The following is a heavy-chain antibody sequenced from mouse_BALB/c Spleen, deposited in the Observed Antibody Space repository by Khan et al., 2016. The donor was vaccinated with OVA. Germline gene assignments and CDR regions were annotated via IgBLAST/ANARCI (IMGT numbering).Heavy chain of an antibody. CDR3: ATSCYYRYSFDY. CDR2: ISSDSSNT. D-gene: IGHD2-14*01. J-gene: IGHJ2*01. Sequence: EVELVESGGGLVQPGGSLKLSCAASGFTFSSYGMYWVRQAPEKGLEWVAYISSDSSNTYYTDTVKGRFTISRDNTKNTLSLQMTSLMSKDTAMYIYATSCYYRYSFDYWGPGTTLTVSS. CDR1: GFTFSSYG. V-gene: IGHV5-17*02.